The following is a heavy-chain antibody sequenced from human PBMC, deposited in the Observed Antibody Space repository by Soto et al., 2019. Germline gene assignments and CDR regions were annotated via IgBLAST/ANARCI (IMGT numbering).Heavy chain of an antibody. Sequence: GGSLRLSFVVSGFTLSDHYIDWVRQAPGKGLEWVGRTKNKAQRYTTEYAASVKGRFTISRDDSENSVYLQMNSLKTEDTAVYYCVRWDSGNPENWGQGTLVTVSS. D-gene: IGHD1-26*01. CDR2: TKNKAQRYTT. CDR1: GFTLSDHY. J-gene: IGHJ4*02. V-gene: IGHV3-72*01. CDR3: VRWDSGNPEN.